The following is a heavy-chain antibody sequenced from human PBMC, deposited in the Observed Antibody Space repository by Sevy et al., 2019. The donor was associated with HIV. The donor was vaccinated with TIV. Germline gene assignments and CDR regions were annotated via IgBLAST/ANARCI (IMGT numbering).Heavy chain of an antibody. CDR2: ISGNGGIT. CDR1: GINFNEQV. J-gene: IGHJ4*02. V-gene: IGHV3-23*01. Sequence: GGSLRLSCAVSGINFNEQVMSWVRQAPGKGLEWVAAISGNGGITREADSVKGRFSISRDNGKNTLFLQMQSLTAEDSARYFCVKEGLYRFFEKWGQGTVVTVSS. D-gene: IGHD2-15*01. CDR3: VKEGLYRFFEK.